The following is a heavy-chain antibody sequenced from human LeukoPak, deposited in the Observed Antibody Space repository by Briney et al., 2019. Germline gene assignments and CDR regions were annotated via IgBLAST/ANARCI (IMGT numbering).Heavy chain of an antibody. V-gene: IGHV1-69*05. CDR1: GGTFSSYA. CDR2: IIPIFGTA. CDR3: ARSRGIQLWSDLDY. Sequence: SVKVSCKASGGTFSSYAISWVRQAPGQGLEWMGGIIPIFGTANYAQKLQGRVTMTTDTSTSTAYMELRSLRSDDTAVYYCARSRGIQLWSDLDYWGQGTLVTVSS. D-gene: IGHD5-18*01. J-gene: IGHJ4*02.